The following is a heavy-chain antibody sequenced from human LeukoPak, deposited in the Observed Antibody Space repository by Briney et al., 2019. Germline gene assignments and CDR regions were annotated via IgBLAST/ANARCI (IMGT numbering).Heavy chain of an antibody. V-gene: IGHV3-30*02. CDR3: AKDSQGYCSSTSCYKAEYDY. Sequence: GGSLRLSCAASGFTFSSYGMHWVRQAPGKGLEWVAFIRYDGSNKYYADSVKGRFTISRDNSKNTLYLQMNSLRAEDTAVYYCAKDSQGYCSSTSCYKAEYDYWRQGTLVTVSS. CDR2: IRYDGSNK. D-gene: IGHD2-2*02. CDR1: GFTFSSYG. J-gene: IGHJ4*02.